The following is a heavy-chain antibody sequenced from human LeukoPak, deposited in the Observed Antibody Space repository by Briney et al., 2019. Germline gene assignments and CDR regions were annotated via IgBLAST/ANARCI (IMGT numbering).Heavy chain of an antibody. CDR2: LSGSGINT. D-gene: IGHD6-19*01. Sequence: GGSLRLSCAASGFTFSNSAMSWVRQAPGKGLEWVSTLSGSGINTYYADSVKGRFTISRDNSKNTLYLQMNSLRAEDTAVYYCAKGIYSSGWSYFDYWGHGTLVTVSS. V-gene: IGHV3-23*01. J-gene: IGHJ4*01. CDR3: AKGIYSSGWSYFDY. CDR1: GFTFSNSA.